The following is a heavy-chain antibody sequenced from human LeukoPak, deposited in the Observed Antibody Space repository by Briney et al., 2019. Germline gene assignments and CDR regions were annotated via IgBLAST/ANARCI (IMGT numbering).Heavy chain of an antibody. Sequence: GGSLRLSCEASGFTFSTYNMNWVRQTPGKRLEWVSSITSSSSYAFYADSVKGRFTITRDNAKSSLYLQMNNLRAEDTAVYYCARDPYSGHYGNDYYYYMDVWGKGTMVTISS. D-gene: IGHD5-12*01. V-gene: IGHV3-21*01. J-gene: IGHJ6*03. CDR1: GFTFSTYN. CDR3: ARDPYSGHYGNDYYYYMDV. CDR2: ITSSSSYA.